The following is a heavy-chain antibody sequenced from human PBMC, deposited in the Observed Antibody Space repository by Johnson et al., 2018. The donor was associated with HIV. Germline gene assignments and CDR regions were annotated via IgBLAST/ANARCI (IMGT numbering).Heavy chain of an antibody. CDR1: GFTFDDYA. J-gene: IGHJ3*02. V-gene: IGHV3-9*01. CDR3: AKVDGSGTWGAFDI. CDR2: ISWNSGSI. D-gene: IGHD3-10*01. Sequence: VQLVESGGGLVQPGRSLRLSCAASGFTFDDYAMHWVRQAPGKGLEWVSGISWNSGSIGYADSVKGRFTISRDNAKNSLYLQMNSLRAEDTAVYYCAKVDGSGTWGAFDIWGQGTMVTVSS.